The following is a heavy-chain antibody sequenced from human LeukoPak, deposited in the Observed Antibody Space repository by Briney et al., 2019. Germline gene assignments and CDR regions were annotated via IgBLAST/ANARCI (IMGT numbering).Heavy chain of an antibody. D-gene: IGHD3-16*01. J-gene: IGHJ5*02. CDR2: ITSSSSYT. CDR3: ARGSTNYGNWFDP. V-gene: IGHV3-21*01. Sequence: GGSLRLSCAAPGITFSNYNMNWVRQAPGKGLEWISSITSSSSYTFYADSVKGRFTISRDNAKNSLYLEMNSLRADDTAVYYCARGSTNYGNWFDPWGQGTLVTVSS. CDR1: GITFSNYN.